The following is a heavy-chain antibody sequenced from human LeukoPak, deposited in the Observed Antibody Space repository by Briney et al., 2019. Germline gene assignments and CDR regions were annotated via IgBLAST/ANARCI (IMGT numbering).Heavy chain of an antibody. CDR1: GYTFTSYD. CDR2: MNPNSGNT. Sequence: ASVKVSCKASGYTFTSYDINWVRQATGQGLEWMGWMNPNSGNTGYAQKFQGRVTMTRNTSISTAYMELSSLRSEDTAVYYWARGARKVPARLGYYYMDVWGKGTTVTVSS. J-gene: IGHJ6*03. D-gene: IGHD2-2*01. CDR3: ARGARKVPARLGYYYMDV. V-gene: IGHV1-8*01.